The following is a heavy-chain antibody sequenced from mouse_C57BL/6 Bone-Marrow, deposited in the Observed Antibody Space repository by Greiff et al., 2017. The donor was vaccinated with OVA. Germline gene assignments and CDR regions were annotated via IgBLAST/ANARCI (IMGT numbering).Heavy chain of an antibody. D-gene: IGHD1-1*01. Sequence: EVQLQESGAELVRPGASVKLSCTASGFNIKDDYMHWVKQRPEQGLEWIGWIDPENGDTEYASKFQGKATITADTSSNTAYLQLSSLTSEDTAVYYCTVLLPFAYWGQGTLVTVSA. CDR2: IDPENGDT. J-gene: IGHJ3*01. CDR3: TVLLPFAY. CDR1: GFNIKDDY. V-gene: IGHV14-4*01.